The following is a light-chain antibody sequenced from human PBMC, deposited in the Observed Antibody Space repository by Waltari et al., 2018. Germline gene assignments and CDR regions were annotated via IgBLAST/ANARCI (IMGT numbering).Light chain of an antibody. CDR1: SGPSRHA. CDR2: LNSDGRH. V-gene: IGLV4-69*01. Sequence: QLVLTQSPSASASLGASVKLTCTLSSGPSRHAIAWPQQQPEKGPRYLMKLNSDGRHSKGDGIPDRFSGSSSGAERYLTISSLQSEDEADYYCQTWGTGIWVFGGGTKLTVL. CDR3: QTWGTGIWV. J-gene: IGLJ3*02.